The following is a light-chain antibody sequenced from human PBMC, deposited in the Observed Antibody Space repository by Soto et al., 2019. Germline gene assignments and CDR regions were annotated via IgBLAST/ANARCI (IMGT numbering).Light chain of an antibody. CDR3: QQYGASPWT. V-gene: IGKV3-20*01. J-gene: IGKJ1*01. Sequence: VLTQSPGTPSFSPGKKTTPPFKASQSVTIGYLAWFQQKPGQAPRLLIYGARTRATGVPDRFSASGSGTDFSLIIGRLEPEDFAVYICQQYGASPWTFGQGTKVDI. CDR1: QSVTIGY. CDR2: GAR.